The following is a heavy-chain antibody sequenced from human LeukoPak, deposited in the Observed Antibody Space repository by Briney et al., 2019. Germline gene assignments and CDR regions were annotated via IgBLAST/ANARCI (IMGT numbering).Heavy chain of an antibody. CDR2: INAGNGNT. J-gene: IGHJ4*02. CDR1: GYTFTSYA. D-gene: IGHD6-19*01. V-gene: IGHV1-3*01. CDR3: ARDMSSGWSFDY. Sequence: ASVKVSCKASGYTFTSYAMHWVRQAPGQRLEWMGWINAGNGNTKYSQKFQGRVTITRDTSASTAYMELGSLRSEDTSIYYCARDMSSGWSFDYWGQGTLVTVSS.